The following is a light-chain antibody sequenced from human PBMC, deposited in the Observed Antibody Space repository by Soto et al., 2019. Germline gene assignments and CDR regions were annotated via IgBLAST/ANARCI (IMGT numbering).Light chain of an antibody. V-gene: IGKV3-15*01. CDR1: QSVNSN. CDR2: GAS. Sequence: EKVMTQSRAALSVSPGERATLSCRASQSVNSNLAWYQQKAGQAPRLLLYGASTRATGIPARFSGSASGTEFTLTISSLQSEDSAVYYCQQYNDWPLTFGGGTKVEIK. CDR3: QQYNDWPLT. J-gene: IGKJ4*01.